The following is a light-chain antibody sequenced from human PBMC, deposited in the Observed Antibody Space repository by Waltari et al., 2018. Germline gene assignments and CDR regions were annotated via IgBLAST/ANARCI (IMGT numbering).Light chain of an antibody. CDR2: GAS. J-gene: IGKJ1*01. CDR3: QHYVRLPVT. V-gene: IGKV3-20*01. Sequence: IVLTQSPGTLSLSPGERAPLSCRASQSVGRSLAWYQQKPGQAPRLLIYGASSRATGVPDRFSGSGSGTDFSLTISRLEPEDFAVYYCQHYVRLPVTFGQGTKVEIK. CDR1: QSVGRS.